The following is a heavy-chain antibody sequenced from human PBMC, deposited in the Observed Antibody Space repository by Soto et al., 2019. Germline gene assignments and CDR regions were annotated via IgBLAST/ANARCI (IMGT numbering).Heavy chain of an antibody. CDR2: IYNSGST. V-gene: IGHV4-30-2*01. CDR3: ARGPGGDILTGYLVRYYYYGMDV. CDR1: GGSISSGGYS. J-gene: IGHJ6*02. D-gene: IGHD3-9*01. Sequence: SETLSLTCAVSGGSISSGGYSWSWIRQPPGKGLEWIGYIYNSGSTYYNTSLKSRVTISVDTSKNQYYLKLSSVNAADTAVYYCARGPGGDILTGYLVRYYYYGMDVWGQGTTVT.